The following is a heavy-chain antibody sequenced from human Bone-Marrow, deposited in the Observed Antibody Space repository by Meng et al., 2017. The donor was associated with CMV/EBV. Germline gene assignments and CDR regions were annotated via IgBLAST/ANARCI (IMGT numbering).Heavy chain of an antibody. CDR1: YTFTSYD. CDR2: MNPNSGNT. V-gene: IGHV1-8*01. CDR3: ARGSYCSGGSCYWGADY. J-gene: IGHJ4*02. D-gene: IGHD2-15*01. Sequence: YTFTSYDINWVRQATGQGLEWMGWMNPNSGNTGYAQKFQGRVTMTRNTSISTAYMELSSLRSEDTAVYYCARGSYCSGGSCYWGADYWGQGTLVTVSS.